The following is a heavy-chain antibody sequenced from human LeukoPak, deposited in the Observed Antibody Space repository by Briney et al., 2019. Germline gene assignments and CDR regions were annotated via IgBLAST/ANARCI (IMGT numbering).Heavy chain of an antibody. Sequence: SVKVSCKASGGTFSSYAISWVRQAPGQGLEWMGGIIPIFGTANYAQKFQGRVTITADKSTSTAYMELSSLRSEDTAVYYCARADEYYYDSSGYLTHFQHWGQGTLVIVSS. D-gene: IGHD3-22*01. CDR3: ARADEYYYDSSGYLTHFQH. CDR1: GGTFSSYA. J-gene: IGHJ1*01. CDR2: IIPIFGTA. V-gene: IGHV1-69*06.